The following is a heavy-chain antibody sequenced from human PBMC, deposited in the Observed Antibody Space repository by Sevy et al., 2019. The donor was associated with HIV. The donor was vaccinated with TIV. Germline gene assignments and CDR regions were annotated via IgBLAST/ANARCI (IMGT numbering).Heavy chain of an antibody. Sequence: GGSLRLSCAASGFSFDRYGMHWVRQAPGKGLEWVAVRLYEGINKDYGDSVRGRLTISRDNSKNTLYLQMNSLRVDDTAVYYCATGRDYGSGSYDYWGPGTLVTVSS. CDR3: ATGRDYGSGSYDY. CDR1: GFSFDRYG. V-gene: IGHV3-33*01. D-gene: IGHD3-10*01. J-gene: IGHJ4*02. CDR2: RLYEGINK.